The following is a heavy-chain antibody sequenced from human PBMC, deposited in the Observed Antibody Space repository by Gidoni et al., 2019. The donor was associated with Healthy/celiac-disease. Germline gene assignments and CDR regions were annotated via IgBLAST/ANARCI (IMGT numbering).Heavy chain of an antibody. Sequence: QVQLQQWGAGLLKPSETLSLACAVYGGSFSGYHWSWIRQPPGKGLEWIGEINHSGSTNYNPSLKSRVTISVDTSKNQFSLKLSSVTAADTAVYYCARGRRFFSRSSSCSGWFDPWGQGTLVTVSS. CDR3: ARGRRFFSRSSSCSGWFDP. J-gene: IGHJ5*02. D-gene: IGHD6-13*01. V-gene: IGHV4-34*01. CDR2: INHSGST. CDR1: GGSFSGYH.